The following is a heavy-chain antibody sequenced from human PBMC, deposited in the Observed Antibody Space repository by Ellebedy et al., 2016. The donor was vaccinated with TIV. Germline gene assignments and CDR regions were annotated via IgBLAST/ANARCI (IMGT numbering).Heavy chain of an antibody. J-gene: IGHJ4*02. CDR3: AREYSSSSGRVFDS. V-gene: IGHV1-2*02. D-gene: IGHD6-6*01. CDR2: INPDSGGA. Sequence: ASVKVSXXASGYTFTGYLMHWVRQAPGQGLEWMGWINPDSGGANYAQKFQGRVTMTRDTSISTAYMELSRLRSDDTAVFYCAREYSSSSGRVFDSWGQGTLVTVSS. CDR1: GYTFTGYL.